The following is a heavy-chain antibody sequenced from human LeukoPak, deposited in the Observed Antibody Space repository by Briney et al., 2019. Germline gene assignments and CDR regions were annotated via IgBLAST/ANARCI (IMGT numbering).Heavy chain of an antibody. CDR1: GGTFSSYA. D-gene: IGHD6-13*01. CDR3: AAGTGIAARVYYFDY. V-gene: IGHV1-69*13. CDR2: IIPIFGTA. J-gene: IGHJ4*02. Sequence: ASVKVSCKASGGTFSSYAISWVRQAPGQGLEWMGGIIPIFGTANYAQKFQGRVTITADESTSTAYMELSSLRSEDTAVYYCAAGTGIAARVYYFDYWGQGTLVTVSS.